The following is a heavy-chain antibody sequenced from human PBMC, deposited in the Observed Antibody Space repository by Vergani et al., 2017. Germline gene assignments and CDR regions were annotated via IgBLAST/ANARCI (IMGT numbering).Heavy chain of an antibody. CDR1: GGPISSYY. Sequence: QVQLQESGPGLVKPSETLSLTCTVSGGPISSYYWRWIRQPPGKGLEWIGYIYYSGSTNYNPSLKSRVTIAVDTSKNQFSLKRSAVTAADTAVYCCMGGYSYGSPGPGDYWGQGTLVTVSS. V-gene: IGHV4-59*01. D-gene: IGHD5-18*01. CDR2: IYYSGST. J-gene: IGHJ4*02. CDR3: MGGYSYGSPGPGDY.